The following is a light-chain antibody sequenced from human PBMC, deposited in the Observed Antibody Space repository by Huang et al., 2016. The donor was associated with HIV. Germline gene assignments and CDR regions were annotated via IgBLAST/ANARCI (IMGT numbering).Light chain of an antibody. Sequence: DIQMTQSPSSLSASVGDRVTITCRASQSISSYLNWYQQKPGTAPKFLIYAATSLQSGVPSRFSGSGAGTDFTLTINNLQPEDSATYYCQQTYITPLTFGQGTKLEIK. CDR2: AAT. CDR3: QQTYITPLT. V-gene: IGKV1-39*01. CDR1: QSISSY. J-gene: IGKJ2*01.